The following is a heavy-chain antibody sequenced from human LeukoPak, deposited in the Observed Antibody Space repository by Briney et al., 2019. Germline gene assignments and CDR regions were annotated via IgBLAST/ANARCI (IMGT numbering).Heavy chain of an antibody. D-gene: IGHD1-26*01. CDR2: INQDGSEK. Sequence: PGGSLRLSCAVSGFTFGNYWMSWVRQAPGKGLEWVANINQDGSEKYYVDSVKGRFTISRDNAKNSLYLQMNSLRAEETAVYYCARDRTHSLYGGQGTLVTVSS. V-gene: IGHV3-7*01. CDR1: GFTFGNYW. CDR3: ARDRTHSLY. J-gene: IGHJ4*02.